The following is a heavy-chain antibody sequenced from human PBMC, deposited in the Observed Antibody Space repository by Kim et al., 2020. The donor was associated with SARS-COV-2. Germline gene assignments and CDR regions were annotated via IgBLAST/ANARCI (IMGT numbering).Heavy chain of an antibody. D-gene: IGHD6-6*01. CDR2: INSDGSST. V-gene: IGHV3-74*01. Sequence: GGSLRLSCAASGFTFSSYWMHWVRQAPGKGLVWVSRINSDGSSTSYADSVKGRFTISRDNAKNTLYLQMNSLRAEDTAVYYCASTSSSSDGDYFDYWGQGTLVTVSS. J-gene: IGHJ4*02. CDR1: GFTFSSYW. CDR3: ASTSSSSDGDYFDY.